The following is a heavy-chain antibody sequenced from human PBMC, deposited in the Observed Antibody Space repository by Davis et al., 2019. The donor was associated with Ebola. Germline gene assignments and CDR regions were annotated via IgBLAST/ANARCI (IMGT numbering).Heavy chain of an antibody. D-gene: IGHD1/OR15-1a*01. CDR1: GSSFTSYW. CDR3: ARHGGRTIRKYYYYYMDV. V-gene: IGHV5-10-1*01. CDR2: IDPGDSYT. J-gene: IGHJ6*03. Sequence: PGGSLRLSCKGSGSSFTSYWISWVRQMPGKGLEWMGRIDPGDSYTNYSPSFQGHVTISADKSITTAYLQWSSLKASDTAMYYCARHGGRTIRKYYYYYMDVWGKGTTVTVSS.